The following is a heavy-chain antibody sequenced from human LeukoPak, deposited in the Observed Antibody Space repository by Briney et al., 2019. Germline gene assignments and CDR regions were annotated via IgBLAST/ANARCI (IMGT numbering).Heavy chain of an antibody. CDR3: AKDEGDPSAFDY. D-gene: IGHD3-10*01. CDR2: ISYDGSNK. J-gene: IGHJ4*02. Sequence: GGSLRLSCAASGFTFSSYGMHWVRRAPGKGLEWVAVISYDGSNKYYADSVKGRFTISRDNSKNTLYLQMNSLRAEDTAVYYCAKDEGDPSAFDYWGQGTLVTVSS. CDR1: GFTFSSYG. V-gene: IGHV3-30*18.